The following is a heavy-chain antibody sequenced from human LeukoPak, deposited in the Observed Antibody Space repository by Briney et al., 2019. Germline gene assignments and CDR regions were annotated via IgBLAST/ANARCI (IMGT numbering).Heavy chain of an antibody. Sequence: GGSLRLSCVASGFPFSYYWMNWVRQAPGRGLEWVANIDQGGSPKYYVDSVKGRFTISRDNAKNSLYLQMNSLRAEDTAVYYCVRDSWSLFDYWGQGTLATVSS. V-gene: IGHV3-7*01. J-gene: IGHJ4*02. CDR1: GFPFSYYW. D-gene: IGHD3-3*01. CDR3: VRDSWSLFDY. CDR2: IDQGGSPK.